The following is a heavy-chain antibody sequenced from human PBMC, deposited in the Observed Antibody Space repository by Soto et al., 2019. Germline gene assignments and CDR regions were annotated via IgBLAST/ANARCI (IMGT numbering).Heavy chain of an antibody. CDR2: ISGSGGST. CDR3: AQAPLVGANPTWDY. J-gene: IGHJ4*02. CDR1: GFTFSSYA. V-gene: IGHV3-23*01. D-gene: IGHD1-26*01. Sequence: EVQLLESGGGLVQPGGSLRLSCAASGFTFSSYAMSWVRQAPGKGLEWVSAISGSGGSTYYEDYVKGRFTISRDNSKNTLYLQMNGLRAEDTAVYYCAQAPLVGANPTWDYWGQGTLVTVSS.